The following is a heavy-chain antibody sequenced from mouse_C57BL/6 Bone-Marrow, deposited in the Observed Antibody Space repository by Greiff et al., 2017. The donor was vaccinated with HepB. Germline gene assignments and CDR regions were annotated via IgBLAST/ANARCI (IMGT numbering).Heavy chain of an antibody. Sequence: VQRVESGAELVKPGASVKVSCKASGYTFTSYWMHWVKQRPGQGLEWIGRIHPSDSDTNYNQKFKGKATLTVDKSSSTAYMQLSSLTSEDSAVYYCAIEGPYYGRTWFAYWGQGTLVTVSA. D-gene: IGHD1-1*01. CDR3: AIEGPYYGRTWFAY. J-gene: IGHJ3*01. V-gene: IGHV1-74*01. CDR2: IHPSDSDT. CDR1: GYTFTSYW.